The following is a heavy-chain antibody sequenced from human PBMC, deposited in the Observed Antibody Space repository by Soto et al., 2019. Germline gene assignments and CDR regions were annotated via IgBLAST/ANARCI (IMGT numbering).Heavy chain of an antibody. D-gene: IGHD6-13*01. V-gene: IGHV3-33*01. CDR3: VRDDDNPDSRFDY. J-gene: IGHJ4*02. CDR1: GFTFSRHG. Sequence: QVQLVESGGGVVQPGTSLRLSCAASGFTFSRHGMHWVRQTPGKGLEWLAVILNDASGHWYADSVKSRFTISRDNFENTLYLKMSDFRMDATAMNACVRDDDNPDSRFDYWGQGTRVTVSS. CDR2: ILNDASGH.